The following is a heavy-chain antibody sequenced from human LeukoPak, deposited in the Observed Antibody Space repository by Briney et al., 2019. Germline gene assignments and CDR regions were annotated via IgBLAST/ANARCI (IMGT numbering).Heavy chain of an antibody. D-gene: IGHD3-22*01. CDR3: ARGTYYYESSGYLARLNWFDP. CDR1: GFTVSSNY. CDR2: IYSGGST. J-gene: IGHJ5*02. V-gene: IGHV3-53*01. Sequence: QTGRSLRLSCAASGFTVSSNYMSWVRQAPGKGLEWVSVIYSGGSTYYADSVKGRFTISRDNSKNTLYLQMNSLRAEDTAVYYCARGTYYYESSGYLARLNWFDPWGQGTLVTVSS.